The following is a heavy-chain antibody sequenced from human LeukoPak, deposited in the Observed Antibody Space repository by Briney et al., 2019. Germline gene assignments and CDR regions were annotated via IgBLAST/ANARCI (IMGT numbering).Heavy chain of an antibody. CDR3: AKGYKKVGATPGAFDI. J-gene: IGHJ3*02. V-gene: IGHV3-30*18. CDR2: ISYDGSNK. Sequence: PGRSLRLSCAASGFTFSSYGMLWVRQAPGKGLEWVAVISYDGSNKYYADSVKGRFTISRDNSKNTLYLQMNSLRAEDTAVYYCAKGYKKVGATPGAFDIWGQGTMVTVSS. D-gene: IGHD1-26*01. CDR1: GFTFSSYG.